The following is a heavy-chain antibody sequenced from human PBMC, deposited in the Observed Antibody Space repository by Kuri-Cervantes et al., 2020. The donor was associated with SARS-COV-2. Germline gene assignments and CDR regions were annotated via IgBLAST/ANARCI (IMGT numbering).Heavy chain of an antibody. CDR2: ISAYNGNT. Sequence: ASVKVSCKASGYTFTSYGISWVRQAPGQGLEWMGWISAYNGNTNYAQKLQGRVTMTTDTSTSTAYMELRSLRSEDTAVYYCARDSAHGIQLWSYYFDYWGQGTLVTVSS. CDR3: ARDSAHGIQLWSYYFDY. J-gene: IGHJ4*02. V-gene: IGHV1-18*01. D-gene: IGHD5-18*01. CDR1: GYTFTSYG.